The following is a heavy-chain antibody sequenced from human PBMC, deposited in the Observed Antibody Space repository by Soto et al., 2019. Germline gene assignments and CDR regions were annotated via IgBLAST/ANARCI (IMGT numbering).Heavy chain of an antibody. Sequence: QVQLVESGGGVVQPGRSLRLSCAASGFTFSSYGMHWVRQAPGKGLEWVAVISYDGSNKYYADSVKGRFTISRDNSKNTLYLQMNSLRAEDTAVYYCAKDGLDYRGNSEFGVYYFDYWGQGTLVTVSS. CDR3: AKDGLDYRGNSEFGVYYFDY. V-gene: IGHV3-30*18. CDR2: ISYDGSNK. CDR1: GFTFSSYG. J-gene: IGHJ4*02. D-gene: IGHD4-17*01.